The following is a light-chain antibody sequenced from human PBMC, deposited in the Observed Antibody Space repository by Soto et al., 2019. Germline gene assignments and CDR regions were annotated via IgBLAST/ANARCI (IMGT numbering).Light chain of an antibody. Sequence: QSVLAQPPSVYGAPGQRVAISCTGSDSNIGAGFDVHWYQQLPGTAPRLLIYGNNKRPSGVPDRFSGSKSATSASLAITGLHAEDEAEYYGQSYDSSLSGLYVFGTGTKVTV. V-gene: IGLV1-40*01. CDR1: DSNIGAGFD. J-gene: IGLJ1*01. CDR2: GNN. CDR3: QSYDSSLSGLYV.